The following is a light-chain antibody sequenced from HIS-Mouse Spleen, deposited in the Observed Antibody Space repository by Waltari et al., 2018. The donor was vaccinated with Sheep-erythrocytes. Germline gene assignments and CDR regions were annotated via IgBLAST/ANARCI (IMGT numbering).Light chain of an antibody. CDR3: QAWDSSTVV. J-gene: IGLJ2*01. V-gene: IGLV3-1*01. CDR1: KLGDKY. CDR2: QGS. Sequence: SYELTQPPSVSVSPGQTASITCSGDKLGDKYACWYQQKPGQSPLLVIYQGSKRPSGIPERFSGPNSGNTATLTIGGTQAMDEADYYCQAWDSSTVVFGGGTKLTVL.